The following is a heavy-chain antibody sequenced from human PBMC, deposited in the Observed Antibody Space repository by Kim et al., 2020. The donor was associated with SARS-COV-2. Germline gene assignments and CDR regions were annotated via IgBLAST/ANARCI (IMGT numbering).Heavy chain of an antibody. CDR2: IYSGGSST. CDR1: GFTFSSYA. J-gene: IGHJ6*02. CDR3: AKDLSSICSSTSCYIVWPYYGMDV. Sequence: GGSLRLSCAASGFTFSSYAMSWVRQAPGKGLEWVSVIYSGGSSTYYADSVKGRFTISRDNSKNTLYLQMNSLRAEDTAVYYCAKDLSSICSSTSCYIVWPYYGMDVWGQGTTVTVSS. V-gene: IGHV3-23*03. D-gene: IGHD2-2*02.